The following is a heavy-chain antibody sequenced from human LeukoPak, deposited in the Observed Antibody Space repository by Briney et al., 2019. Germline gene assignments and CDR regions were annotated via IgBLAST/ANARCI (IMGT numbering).Heavy chain of an antibody. V-gene: IGHV4-34*01. Sequence: PSETLSLTCAVYGGSFSGYYWSWIRQPPGKGLEWIGEINHSGSTNYSPSLKSRVTISVDTSKKQFSLKLSSVTAADTAVYYCARVRFPTGVASRKGGYYYYMDVWGKGTTVTVSS. J-gene: IGHJ6*03. CDR2: INHSGST. CDR3: ARVRFPTGVASRKGGYYYYMDV. D-gene: IGHD7-27*01. CDR1: GGSFSGYY.